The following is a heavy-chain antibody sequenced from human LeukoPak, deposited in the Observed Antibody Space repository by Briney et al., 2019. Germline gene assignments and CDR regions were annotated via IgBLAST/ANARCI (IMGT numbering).Heavy chain of an antibody. CDR3: ARDSSTSHSSWNPNWFDP. D-gene: IGHD6-13*01. Sequence: ASVKVSCKASGGTFSSYAISWVRQAPGQGFEWMGGIIPIFGTANYAQKFQGRVTITTDESTSTAYMELSSLRSEDTAVYYCARDSSTSHSSWNPNWFDPWGQGTLVTVSS. CDR1: GGTFSSYA. J-gene: IGHJ5*02. CDR2: IIPIFGTA. V-gene: IGHV1-69*05.